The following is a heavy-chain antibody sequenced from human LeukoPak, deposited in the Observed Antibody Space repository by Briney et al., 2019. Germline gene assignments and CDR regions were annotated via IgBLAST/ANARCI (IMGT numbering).Heavy chain of an antibody. Sequence: PGGSLRLSCAASGFTFSSYSMNWVRQAPGKGLEWVSYISSSSSTIYYADSVKGRFTISRDNAKNSLYLQMNSLRAEDTAVYYCARDVGFGMATYYFDYWGQGTLVTVSS. CDR3: ARDVGFGMATYYFDY. V-gene: IGHV3-48*04. CDR2: ISSSSSTI. D-gene: IGHD5-24*01. CDR1: GFTFSSYS. J-gene: IGHJ4*02.